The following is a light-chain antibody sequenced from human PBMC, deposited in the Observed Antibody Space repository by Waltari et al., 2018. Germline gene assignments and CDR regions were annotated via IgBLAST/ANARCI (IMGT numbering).Light chain of an antibody. CDR2: WAS. CDR1: QSVLYSSNNKNY. V-gene: IGKV4-1*01. CDR3: QEYYSTPLT. Sequence: DIVMTQSPDSLAVSLGEGATIHCKSNQSVLYSSNNKNYLAWYQQKPGQPPKLLISWASTRESGVPDRFSGSGSGTDFTLTISSLQAEDVAVYYCQEYYSTPLTFGQGTKLEIK. J-gene: IGKJ2*01.